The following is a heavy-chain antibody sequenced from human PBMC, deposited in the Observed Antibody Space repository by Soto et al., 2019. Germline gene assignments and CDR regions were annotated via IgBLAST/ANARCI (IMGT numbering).Heavy chain of an antibody. CDR3: AKPVAGRSYYYYMDV. CDR1: GFTFSSYA. D-gene: IGHD6-19*01. V-gene: IGHV3-23*01. J-gene: IGHJ6*03. CDR2: ISGSGGST. Sequence: GSLRLSCAASGFTFSSYAMSWVRQAPGKGLEWVSAISGSGGSTFYADSVKGQFTISRDNSKNTLYLQMNSLRAEDTAVYYCAKPVAGRSYYYYMDVWGKGTTVTVSS.